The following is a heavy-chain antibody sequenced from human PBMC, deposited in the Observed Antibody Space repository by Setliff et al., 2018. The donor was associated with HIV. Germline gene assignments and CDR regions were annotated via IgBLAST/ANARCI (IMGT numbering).Heavy chain of an antibody. CDR3: ARDSGGYNYGFAVGSFDY. CDR1: SDSIRFYY. D-gene: IGHD5-18*01. CDR2: VYYTGST. J-gene: IGHJ4*02. Sequence: NPSETLSLTCTVSSDSIRFYYWTWIRQPPGKGLEWIGNVYYTGSTNYNPSLKSRITISIDTSKSQFSLKLTSVAAADTAVYYCARDSGGYNYGFAVGSFDYWGQGILVT. V-gene: IGHV4-59*01.